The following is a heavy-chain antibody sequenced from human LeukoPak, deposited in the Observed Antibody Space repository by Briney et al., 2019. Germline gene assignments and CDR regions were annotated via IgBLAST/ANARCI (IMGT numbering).Heavy chain of an antibody. J-gene: IGHJ4*02. CDR1: GFTFSSYA. Sequence: GGSLRLSCAASGFTFSSYAMHWVRQAPGKGLEWVAVISYDGSNKYYADSVKGRFTISRDNSKNTLYLQMNSLRAEDTAVYYCARVRWNYYFDYWGQGTLVTVSS. V-gene: IGHV3-30*04. CDR3: ARVRWNYYFDY. CDR2: ISYDGSNK. D-gene: IGHD4-23*01.